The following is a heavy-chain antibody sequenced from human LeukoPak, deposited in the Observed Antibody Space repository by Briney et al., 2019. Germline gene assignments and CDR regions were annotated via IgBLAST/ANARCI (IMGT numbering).Heavy chain of an antibody. Sequence: ASVKVSCKASGYTFTSYYMHWVRQAPGQGLEWMGIINPSGGSTSYAQKFQGRVTMTRDTSTSTVYMELSSLRSEDTAVYYCAADLIYGSGSYYNPPDYWGQGTLVTVSS. V-gene: IGHV1-46*01. CDR1: GYTFTSYY. CDR2: INPSGGST. CDR3: AADLIYGSGSYYNPPDY. J-gene: IGHJ4*02. D-gene: IGHD3-10*01.